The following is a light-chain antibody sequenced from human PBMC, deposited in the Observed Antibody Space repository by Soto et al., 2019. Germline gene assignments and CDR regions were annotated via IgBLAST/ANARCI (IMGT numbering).Light chain of an antibody. Sequence: DIQMTQSPSSLSASVGYRFTITCRASQSISSYLNWYQQKPGKAPELLIYAASTLQSGVPSRFSGSGSGTDFTLTISCLQSEDFATYYCQQYYSYPPTFGQGTRREIK. CDR1: QSISSY. V-gene: IGKV1-39*01. CDR3: QQYYSYPPT. J-gene: IGKJ5*01. CDR2: AAS.